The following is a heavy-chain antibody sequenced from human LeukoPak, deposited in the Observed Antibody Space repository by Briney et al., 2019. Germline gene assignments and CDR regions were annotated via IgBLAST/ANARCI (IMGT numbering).Heavy chain of an antibody. V-gene: IGHV1-2*02. Sequence: ASVKVSCKASGYTFTGYYMYWVRQAPGQGLECMGWINPNTGDTTYAQNFQGRVTMTRDTSISTAYMELSRLRSDDTAVYYCARGSYDYVWGSYRRTAGIDYWGQGTLVTVSS. D-gene: IGHD3-16*02. CDR2: INPNTGDT. CDR1: GYTFTGYY. CDR3: ARGSYDYVWGSYRRTAGIDY. J-gene: IGHJ4*02.